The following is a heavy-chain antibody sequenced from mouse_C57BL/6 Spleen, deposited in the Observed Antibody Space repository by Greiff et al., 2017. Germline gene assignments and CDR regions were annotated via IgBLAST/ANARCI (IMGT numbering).Heavy chain of an antibody. Sequence: VQLQQSGPELVKPGASVKIPCKASGYTFTDYNMAWVKQSHGKSLEWIGDINPNNGGTIYNQKFKGKATLTVDKSSSTAYMELRSLTSEDTAVYYCARNDYDRFAYWGQGTLVTVSA. CDR2: INPNNGGT. D-gene: IGHD2-4*01. CDR1: GYTFTDYN. V-gene: IGHV1-18*01. CDR3: ARNDYDRFAY. J-gene: IGHJ3*01.